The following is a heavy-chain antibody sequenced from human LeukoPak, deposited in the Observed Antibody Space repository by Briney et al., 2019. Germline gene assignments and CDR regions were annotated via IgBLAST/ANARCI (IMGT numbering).Heavy chain of an antibody. Sequence: PGGSLRLSCAASGFTFSSYAMSWVRQAPGKGLEWVSSISGNGVYTYYADSVKGQFTISRDNSKNTLYLEMNSLRAEDTAVYYCAREHEKPNAWYPGTGHWYFDLWGRGTLVTVSS. CDR1: GFTFSSYA. V-gene: IGHV3-23*01. CDR2: ISGNGVYT. CDR3: AREHEKPNAWYPGTGHWYFDL. D-gene: IGHD6-13*01. J-gene: IGHJ2*01.